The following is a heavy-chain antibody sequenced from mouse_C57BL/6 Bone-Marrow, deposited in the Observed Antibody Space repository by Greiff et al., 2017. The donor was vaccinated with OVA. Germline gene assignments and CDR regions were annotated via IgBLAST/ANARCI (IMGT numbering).Heavy chain of an antibody. D-gene: IGHD2-4*01. CDR3: ASQGYDYDDGAWFAY. V-gene: IGHV1-82*01. Sequence: ESGPELVKPGASVKISCKASGYAFSSSWMNWVKQRPGKGLEWIGRIYPGDGDTNYNGKFKGKATLTADKSSSTAYMQLSRLTSEDSAVYFCASQGYDYDDGAWFAYWGQGTLVTVSA. CDR1: GYAFSSSW. J-gene: IGHJ3*01. CDR2: IYPGDGDT.